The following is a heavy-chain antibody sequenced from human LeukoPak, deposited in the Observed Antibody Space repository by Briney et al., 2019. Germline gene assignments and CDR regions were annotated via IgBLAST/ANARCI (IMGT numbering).Heavy chain of an antibody. Sequence: GGSLRLSCAASGFTFSSFGMHWVRQAPGKGLEWVAFIRYDASTEYYADSAKGRFTISRDNSKNTLYLQMNSLRPEDTAVYYCAKGGYYFDYWGQGTPVTVSS. CDR1: GFTFSSFG. D-gene: IGHD3-16*01. V-gene: IGHV3-30*02. CDR2: IRYDASTE. CDR3: AKGGYYFDY. J-gene: IGHJ4*02.